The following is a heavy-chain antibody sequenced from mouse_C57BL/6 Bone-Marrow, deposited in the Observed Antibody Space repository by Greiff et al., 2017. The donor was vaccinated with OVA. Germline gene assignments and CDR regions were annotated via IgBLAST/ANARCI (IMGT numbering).Heavy chain of an antibody. V-gene: IGHV1-64*01. CDR1: GYTFTSYW. Sequence: QVQLQQPGAELVKPGASVKLSCKASGYTFTSYWMHWVKQRPGQGLEWIGMIHPHSGSTNYNEKFKSKATLTVDKSSSTAYMQLSSLTSEDSAVYYCARAGAAQAPFYWGQGTTLTVSS. J-gene: IGHJ2*01. D-gene: IGHD3-2*02. CDR3: ARAGAAQAPFY. CDR2: IHPHSGST.